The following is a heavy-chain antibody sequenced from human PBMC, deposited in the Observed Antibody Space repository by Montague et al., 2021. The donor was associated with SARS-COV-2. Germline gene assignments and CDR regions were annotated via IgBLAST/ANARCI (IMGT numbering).Heavy chain of an antibody. J-gene: IGHJ6*02. CDR2: IHYRGST. Sequence: SETLSLTCTVSDDSFNNKTYFWDWIRQPPGKGLEWIGSIHYRGSTHYNPSLKSRLTISVDTSRNQFSLKLSSVTAADTAVYFCARTTVVTPYYYYAMDVWGQGTTVTVSS. CDR3: ARTTVVTPYYYYAMDV. D-gene: IGHD4-23*01. V-gene: IGHV4-39*01. CDR1: DDSFNNKTYF.